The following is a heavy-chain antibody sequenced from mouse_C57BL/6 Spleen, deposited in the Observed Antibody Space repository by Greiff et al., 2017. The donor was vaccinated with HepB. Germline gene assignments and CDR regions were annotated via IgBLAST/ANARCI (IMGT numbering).Heavy chain of an antibody. Sequence: EVKLVESGGGLVQPGGSLKLSCAASGIDFSSYWMSWVRRAPGKGLEWIGEINPDSSTINYAPSLKDKFIISRDNAKNTLYLQMSKVRSEDTALYYCAREGYYDGYPHWYFDVWGTGTTVTVSS. J-gene: IGHJ1*03. CDR2: INPDSSTI. CDR3: AREGYYDGYPHWYFDV. D-gene: IGHD2-3*01. V-gene: IGHV4-1*01. CDR1: GIDFSSYW.